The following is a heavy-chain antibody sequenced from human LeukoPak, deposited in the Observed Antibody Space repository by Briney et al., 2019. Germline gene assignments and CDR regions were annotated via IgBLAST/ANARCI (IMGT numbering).Heavy chain of an antibody. J-gene: IGHJ4*02. CDR1: GYTFTGYY. CDR2: INPNSGGT. V-gene: IGHV1-2*02. D-gene: IGHD6-13*01. CDR3: ARGDIAAAGQRHYYFDY. Sequence: GASVKVSCKASGYTFTGYYMHWVRQAPGQGLEWMGWINPNSGGTNYAQKFQGRVTMTRDTSISTAYMELSRLRSDDTAVYYCARGDIAAAGQRHYYFDYWGQGTLVTVSS.